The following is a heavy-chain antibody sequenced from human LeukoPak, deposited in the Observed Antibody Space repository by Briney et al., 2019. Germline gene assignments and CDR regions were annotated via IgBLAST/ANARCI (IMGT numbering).Heavy chain of an antibody. CDR2: ISYDGSNK. CDR3: ARHHTLRAVAGTGAWTYYYYGMDV. V-gene: IGHV3-30*04. Sequence: GGSLRLSCAASGFTLSSYAMHWVRQAPGKGLEWVAVISYDGSNKYYADSVKGRFTISSDNSKNTLYLQMNSLRAEDTAVYYCARHHTLRAVAGTGAWTYYYYGMDVWGQGTTVTVSS. J-gene: IGHJ6*02. D-gene: IGHD6-19*01. CDR1: GFTLSSYA.